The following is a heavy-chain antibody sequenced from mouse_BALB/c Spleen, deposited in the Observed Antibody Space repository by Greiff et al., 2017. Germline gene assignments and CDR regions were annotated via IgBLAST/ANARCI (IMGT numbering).Heavy chain of an antibody. V-gene: IGHV1S81*02. CDR3: ARVRSMITRAWFAY. CDR1: GYTFTSYW. D-gene: IGHD2-4*01. CDR2: INPSNGRT. Sequence: QVQLQQPGAELVKPGASVKLSCKASGYTFTSYWMHWVKQTPGQGLEWIGEINPSNGRTNYNEKFKSKATLTVDKSSSTAYMQLSSLTSEDSAVYYGARVRSMITRAWFAYWGQGTLVTVSA. J-gene: IGHJ3*01.